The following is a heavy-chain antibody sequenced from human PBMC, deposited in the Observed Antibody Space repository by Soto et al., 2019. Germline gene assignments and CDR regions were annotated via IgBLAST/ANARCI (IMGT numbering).Heavy chain of an antibody. J-gene: IGHJ6*02. Sequence: QVQLQQSGPGLVKPSQTLSLTCAISGDRVSSNSAAWNWIRQSPSRGLEWLGRTYYRSKWYNDLAVSVKSRITXIAXTXTNQFSLQLNSVTPEDTAVYYCASAMEYSSSSGMDVWGQGTAVTVSS. D-gene: IGHD6-6*01. CDR2: TYYRSKWYN. V-gene: IGHV6-1*01. CDR1: GDRVSSNSAA. CDR3: ASAMEYSSSSGMDV.